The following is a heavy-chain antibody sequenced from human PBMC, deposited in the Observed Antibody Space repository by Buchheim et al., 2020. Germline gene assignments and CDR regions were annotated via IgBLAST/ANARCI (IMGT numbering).Heavy chain of an antibody. V-gene: IGHV3-20*01. Sequence: EVQLVESGGGVVRPGGSLRLSCAVSGFTFGDYGMSWVRQIPGEGLEWVSDVTWDGTTKYYADSVKGRFIISRDNTNNTLYLQMNSCGAEDTAFYRCARDREGNCFDPWGQGT. J-gene: IGHJ5*02. CDR3: ARDREGNCFDP. CDR2: VTWDGTTK. CDR1: GFTFGDYG.